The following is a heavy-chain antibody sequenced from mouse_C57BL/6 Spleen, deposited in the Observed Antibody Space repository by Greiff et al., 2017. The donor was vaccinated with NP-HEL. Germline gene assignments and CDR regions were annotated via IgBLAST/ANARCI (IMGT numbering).Heavy chain of an antibody. CDR3: AKNAPDYYGSSGGYFDV. V-gene: IGHV2-5*01. CDR2: IWRGGST. Sequence: QVQLKQSGPGLVQPSQSLSITCTVSGFSLTSYGVHWVRQSPGKGLEWLGVIWRGGSTDYNAAFMSRLSITKDNSKSQVFFKMNSLQADDTAIYYCAKNAPDYYGSSGGYFDVWGTGTTVTVSS. J-gene: IGHJ1*03. CDR1: GFSLTSYG. D-gene: IGHD1-1*01.